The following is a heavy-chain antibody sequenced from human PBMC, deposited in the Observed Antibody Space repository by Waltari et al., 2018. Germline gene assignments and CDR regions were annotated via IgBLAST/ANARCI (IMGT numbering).Heavy chain of an antibody. V-gene: IGHV1-69*01. CDR3: ARDKGAAADGYWFDP. D-gene: IGHD6-13*01. CDR1: GGPFSSSA. CDR2: IIPIFGTA. J-gene: IGHJ5*02. Sequence: QVQLVQSGAEVKKPGSSVTVSCKASGGPFSSSAISWVRPAPGQGLEWMGGIIPIFGTANYAQKFQGRVTITADESTSTAYMELSSLRSEDTAVYYCARDKGAAADGYWFDPWGQGTLVTVSS.